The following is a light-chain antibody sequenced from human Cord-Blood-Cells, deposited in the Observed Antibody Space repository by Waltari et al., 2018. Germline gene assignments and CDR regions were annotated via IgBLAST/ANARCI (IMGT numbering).Light chain of an antibody. J-gene: IGLJ1*01. V-gene: IGLV2-23*01. CDR1: SSDVGSYNL. Sequence: QSALTQPASVSGSPVQSITISCTGTSSDVGSYNLVSWYQQHPGKAPKLMIYEGSKRPSGVSNRFSGSKSGNTASLPISGLQAEDEADYYCCSYAGSSTYVFGTGTKVTVL. CDR2: EGS. CDR3: CSYAGSSTYV.